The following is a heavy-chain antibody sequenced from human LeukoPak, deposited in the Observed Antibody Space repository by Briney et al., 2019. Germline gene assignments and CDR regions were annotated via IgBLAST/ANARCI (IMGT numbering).Heavy chain of an antibody. CDR3: ARGGGSVQLGRSNWFDP. CDR2: IYHSGST. V-gene: IGHV4-38-2*02. CDR1: GYSISSGYY. Sequence: PSETLSLTCTVSGYSISSGYYWGWIRQPPGKGLEWIGSIYHSGSTYYNPSLKSRVTISVDTSKNQFSLKLSSVTAADTAVYYCARGGGSVQLGRSNWFDPWGQGTLVTVSS. D-gene: IGHD1-1*01. J-gene: IGHJ5*02.